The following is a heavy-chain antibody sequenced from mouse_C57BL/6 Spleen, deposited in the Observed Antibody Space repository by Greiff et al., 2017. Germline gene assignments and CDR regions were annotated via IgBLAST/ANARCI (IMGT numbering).Heavy chain of an antibody. J-gene: IGHJ3*01. D-gene: IGHD2-1*01. CDR2: IWSDGST. CDR1: GFSLTSYG. Sequence: VKLQESGPGLVAPSQSLSITCTVSGFSLTSYGVHWVRQPPGKGLEWLVVIWSDGSTTYNSALKSRLSISKDNSKSQVFLKMNSLQTDDTAMYYCARHEGNYGFAWFAYWGQGTLVTVSA. V-gene: IGHV2-6-1*01. CDR3: ARHEGNYGFAWFAY.